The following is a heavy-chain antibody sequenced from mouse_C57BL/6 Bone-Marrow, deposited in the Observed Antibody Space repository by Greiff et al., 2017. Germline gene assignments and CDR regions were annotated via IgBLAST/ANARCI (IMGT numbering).Heavy chain of an antibody. J-gene: IGHJ2*01. Sequence: EVKLVESGGGLVQPGGSLKLSCAASGFTFSDYYMYWVRQTPEKRLEWVAYISNGGGSTYYPDTVKGRFPISRDNAKNTLYLQMSRLKSEDTAMYYCARSRLLGYYFDYWGQGTTLTVSS. CDR1: GFTFSDYY. V-gene: IGHV5-12*01. CDR2: ISNGGGST. CDR3: ARSRLLGYYFDY. D-gene: IGHD3-2*02.